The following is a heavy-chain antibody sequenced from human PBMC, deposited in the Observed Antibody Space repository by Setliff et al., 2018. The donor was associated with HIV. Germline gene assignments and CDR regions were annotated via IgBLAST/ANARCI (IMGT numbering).Heavy chain of an antibody. V-gene: IGHV4-61*02. CDR2: AYTGGST. CDR3: ARVSPLTHYYYMDM. CDR1: GGSIRTGAYY. D-gene: IGHD7-27*01. Sequence: SETLSLTCTVSGGSIRTGAYYWSWIRQPAGKGLEWIGRAYTGGSTNYNPSLKSRVSMSVDTSKNQFYLHLSSVTAADTAGYYCARVSPLTHYYYMDMWGKGTTVTVSS. J-gene: IGHJ6*03.